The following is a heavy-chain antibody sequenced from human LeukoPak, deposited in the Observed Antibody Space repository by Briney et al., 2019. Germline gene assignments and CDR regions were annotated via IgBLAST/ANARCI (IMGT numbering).Heavy chain of an antibody. CDR1: GGSTSSGDYF. J-gene: IGHJ4*02. D-gene: IGHD6-19*01. CDR3: ARETMAGHFDY. CDR2: IYYSGTT. V-gene: IGHV4-30-4*01. Sequence: SETLSLTCTVSGGSTSSGDYFWSWIRQPPGKGQEWIGCIYYSGTTYYNPSLKSRLTISIDTSKNQFSLNLRSVSAADTAVYFCARETMAGHFDYWGQGTLVTVSS.